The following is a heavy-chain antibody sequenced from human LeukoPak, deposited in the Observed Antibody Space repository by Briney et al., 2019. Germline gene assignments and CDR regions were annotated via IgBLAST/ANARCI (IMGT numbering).Heavy chain of an antibody. J-gene: IGHJ4*02. CDR3: ASGGAVAGDY. CDR1: GGSISSSY. V-gene: IGHV4-34*01. D-gene: IGHD6-19*01. Sequence: SETLSLTCTVSGGSISSSYWSWIRQPPGKGLEWIGEINHSGSTNYNPSLKSRVTISVDTSKNQFSLKLSSVTAADTAVYYCASGGAVAGDYWGQGTLVTVSS. CDR2: INHSGST.